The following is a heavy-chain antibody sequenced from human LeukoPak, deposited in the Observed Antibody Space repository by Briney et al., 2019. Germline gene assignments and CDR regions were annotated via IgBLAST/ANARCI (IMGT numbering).Heavy chain of an antibody. Sequence: ASVKVSCKASGGTFSSYAISWVRQAPGQGLEWMGWINPNSGGTNYAQKFQGRVTMTRDTSISTAYMELSRLRSDDTAVYYCATNNYDILTGYFEAYYYYMDVWGKGTTVTVSS. D-gene: IGHD3-9*01. V-gene: IGHV1-2*02. J-gene: IGHJ6*03. CDR1: GGTFSSYA. CDR3: ATNNYDILTGYFEAYYYYMDV. CDR2: INPNSGGT.